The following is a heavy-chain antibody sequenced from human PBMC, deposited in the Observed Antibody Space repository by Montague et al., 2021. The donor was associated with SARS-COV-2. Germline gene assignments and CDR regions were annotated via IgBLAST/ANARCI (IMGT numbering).Heavy chain of an antibody. CDR3: ASVPSRITIFGVVPGYGFDV. J-gene: IGHJ6*02. V-gene: IGHV4-61*01. CDR2: IYYSGST. D-gene: IGHD3-3*01. Sequence: SETLSLTCTVSGGSISSGSYYWSWIRQPPGKGLEWIGYIYYSGSTNYNPSLKSRVTISVDTSKNQFSLKLSSVTAADTAVHYCASVPSRITIFGVVPGYGFDVWGQGTPVTVSS. CDR1: GGSISSGSYY.